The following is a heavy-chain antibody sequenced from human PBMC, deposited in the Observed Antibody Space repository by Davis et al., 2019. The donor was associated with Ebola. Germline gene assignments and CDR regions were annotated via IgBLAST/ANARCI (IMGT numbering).Heavy chain of an antibody. CDR3: ARGVNYDSSTFY. J-gene: IGHJ4*02. V-gene: IGHV3-66*01. CDR1: GFTVSSNY. CDR2: IYSGGST. D-gene: IGHD3-3*01. Sequence: GGSLRLSCAASGFTVSSNYMSWVRQAPGKGLEWVSVIYSGGSTSYADSVKDRFTISRDNSKNTLYLQMNSLRVEDTAVYYCARGVNYDSSTFYWGQGTLVTVSS.